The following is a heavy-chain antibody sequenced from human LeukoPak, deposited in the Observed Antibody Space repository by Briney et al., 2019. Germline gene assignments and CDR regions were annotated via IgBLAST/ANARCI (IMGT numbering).Heavy chain of an antibody. CDR3: ATGTSWYYYY. CDR1: GXSISNDKW. D-gene: IGHD6-13*01. CDR2: MYHSGST. J-gene: IGHJ4*02. Sequence: SETLSLTCAVSGXSISNDKWWSWVRPSPVKGLEWIGEMYHSGSTNYNPSLKSRVTISVDKSNNQFSLKLISVTAADTAMYYCATGTSWYYYYWGQGTLVTVSS. V-gene: IGHV4-4*02.